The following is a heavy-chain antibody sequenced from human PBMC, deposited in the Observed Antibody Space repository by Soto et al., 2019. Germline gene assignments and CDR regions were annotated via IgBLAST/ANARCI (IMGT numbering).Heavy chain of an antibody. CDR1: GFTFSGSA. Sequence: GGSLRLSCAASGFTFSGSAMHWVRQASGKGLEWVGRIRSKANSYATAYAASVKGRFTISRDDSKNTAYLQINSLKTEDTAVYYSTRLGYSYRYGYYNGMDVWGQGTTVTVSS. CDR2: IRSKANSYAT. D-gene: IGHD5-18*01. J-gene: IGHJ6*02. CDR3: TRLGYSYRYGYYNGMDV. V-gene: IGHV3-73*01.